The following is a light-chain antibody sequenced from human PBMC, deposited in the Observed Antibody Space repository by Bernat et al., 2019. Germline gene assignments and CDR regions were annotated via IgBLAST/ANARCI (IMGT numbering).Light chain of an antibody. J-gene: IGLJ3*02. CDR1: SGHSSYA. CDR3: QTWGTGIQV. CDR2: LNSDGSH. V-gene: IGLV4-69*01. Sequence: QFVLTQSPSASASRGASVKLTCTLSSGHSSYAIAWHQQQPEKGPRYLMKLNSDGSHSKGDGIPDRFSGSSSGAERYLTISSLQSEDEADYYCQTWGTGIQVFGGGTKLTVL.